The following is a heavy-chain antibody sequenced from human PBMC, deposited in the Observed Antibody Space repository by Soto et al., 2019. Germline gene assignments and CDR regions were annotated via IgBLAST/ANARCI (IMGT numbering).Heavy chain of an antibody. CDR2: IYYSGST. CDR1: GGSISSGGYY. V-gene: IGHV4-31*03. J-gene: IGHJ5*02. CDR3: ARDPYGSGSGGWFDP. D-gene: IGHD3-10*01. Sequence: QVQLQESGPGLVKPSQTLSLTCTVTGGSISSGGYYWSWIRQHPGKGLEWIGYIYYSGSTYYNPSLKSRVTISVDTSKNQFSLKLSSVTAADTAVYYCARDPYGSGSGGWFDPRGQGTLVTVSS.